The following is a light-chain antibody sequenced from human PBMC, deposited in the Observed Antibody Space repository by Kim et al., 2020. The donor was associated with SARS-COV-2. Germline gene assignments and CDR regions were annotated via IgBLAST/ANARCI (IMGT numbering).Light chain of an antibody. J-gene: IGLJ3*02. V-gene: IGLV2-11*01. CDR2: DVS. CDR1: SSDVVGYTY. Sequence: GQSVTISCTGTSSDVVGYTYVTWYQQHPGKAPKLMIYDVSKRPSGVHVRFSGSKSGNTASLTISVLQAEDEADYYCCSYAGSYNWVFGGGTKLTVL. CDR3: CSYAGSYNWV.